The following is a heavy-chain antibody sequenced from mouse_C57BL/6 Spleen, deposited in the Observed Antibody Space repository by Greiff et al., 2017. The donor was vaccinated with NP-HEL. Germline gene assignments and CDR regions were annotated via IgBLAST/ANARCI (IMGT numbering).Heavy chain of an antibody. J-gene: IGHJ3*01. Sequence: VQLQQSGPELVKPGASVKISCKASGYAFSSSWMNWVKQRPGKGLEWIGRIYPGDGDTNYNGKFKGKATLTADKSSSTAYMQLSSLTSEDSAVYFCARGGGGWFAYWGQGTLVTVSA. V-gene: IGHV1-82*01. CDR1: GYAFSSSW. CDR2: IYPGDGDT. CDR3: ARGGGGWFAY.